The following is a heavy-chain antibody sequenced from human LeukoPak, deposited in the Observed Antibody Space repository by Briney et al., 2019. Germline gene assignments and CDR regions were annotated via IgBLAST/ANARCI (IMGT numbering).Heavy chain of an antibody. CDR3: ARRDGSWYGY. CDR1: GGSISRSSYY. CDR2: IYNSGST. D-gene: IGHD6-13*01. V-gene: IGHV4-39*01. J-gene: IGHJ4*02. Sequence: PSETLSLTCTVSGGSISRSSYYWGWIRQPPGKGLEWIGSIYNSGSTYYNPSLKSRATISVDTSKNQFSLKLSSVTAADTAVYYCARRDGSWYGYWGQGTLVTVSS.